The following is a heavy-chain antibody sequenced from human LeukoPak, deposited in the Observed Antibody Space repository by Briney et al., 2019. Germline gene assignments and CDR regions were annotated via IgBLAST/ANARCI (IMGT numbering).Heavy chain of an antibody. J-gene: IGHJ6*02. CDR2: IYYSGST. D-gene: IGHD1-7*01. CDR3: ARDRGTGTTNYYYGMDV. V-gene: IGHV4-31*03. Sequence: SETLSLTCTVSGGSISSGGYYWSWIRQHPGKGLEWIGYIYYSGSTYYNPSLKSRVTISVDTSKNQFSLKLSSVTAADTAVYYRARDRGTGTTNYYYGMDVWGQGTTVTVSS. CDR1: GGSISSGGYY.